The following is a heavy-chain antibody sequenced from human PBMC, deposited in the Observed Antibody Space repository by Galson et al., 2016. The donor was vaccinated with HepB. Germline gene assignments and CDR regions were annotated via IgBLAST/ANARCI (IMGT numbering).Heavy chain of an antibody. V-gene: IGHV1-46*01. CDR2: INPSDGST. D-gene: IGHD6-19*01. CDR3: ATAVAGDP. CDR1: GYNFTSYY. Sequence: SVKVSCKASGYNFTSYYMHWVRQAPGQGLEWMGIINPSDGSTSYAQKFQGRVTMTRDTSTSTVYMDLSSLRSEDTAVYYCATAVAGDPWGQGTLVTVSS. J-gene: IGHJ5*02.